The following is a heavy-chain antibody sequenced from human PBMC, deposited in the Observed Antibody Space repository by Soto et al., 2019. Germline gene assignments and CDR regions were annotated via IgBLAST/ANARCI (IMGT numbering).Heavy chain of an antibody. CDR2: IYWDDDK. D-gene: IGHD2-2*01. CDR1: GFSLSTSGVG. J-gene: IGHJ4*02. Sequence: SGPTLVNPTQTLTLTCTFSGFSLSTSGVGVGWIRQPPGKALEWLALIYWDDDKRYSPSLNNRLTITKDTSKNQVVLTMTNMEAVDTATEDCAHRWNSCHFGDWGQATLVTV. V-gene: IGHV2-5*02. CDR3: AHRWNSCHFGD.